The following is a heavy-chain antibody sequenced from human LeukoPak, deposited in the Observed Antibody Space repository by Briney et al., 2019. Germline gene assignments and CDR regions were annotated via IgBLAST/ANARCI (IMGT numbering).Heavy chain of an antibody. Sequence: GASVKVSCKASGYTFTSYGISWVRQAPGQGLEWMGWISAYNGNTNYAQKLQGRVTMTTDTSASTAYMELRSLRSDDTAVYYCARSRGYQLLYWFDPWGQGTLVTVSS. CDR1: GYTFTSYG. J-gene: IGHJ5*02. CDR3: ARSRGYQLLYWFDP. CDR2: ISAYNGNT. D-gene: IGHD2-2*01. V-gene: IGHV1-18*01.